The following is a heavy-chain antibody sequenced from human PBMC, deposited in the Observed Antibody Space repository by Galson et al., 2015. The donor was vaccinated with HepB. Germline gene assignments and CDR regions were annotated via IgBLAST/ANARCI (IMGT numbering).Heavy chain of an antibody. Sequence: SLRLSCAASGFTFSNYAMSWVRQAPGKGLEWVSAISGSGDSTFYADSVKGRFTISRDNSKNTLYLQMNSLRAEDTAVYYCAKSGRYCSSASCDYYYYYYMDVWGKGTTVTVSS. V-gene: IGHV3-23*01. CDR1: GFTFSNYA. CDR2: ISGSGDST. D-gene: IGHD2-2*01. CDR3: AKSGRYCSSASCDYYYYYYMDV. J-gene: IGHJ6*03.